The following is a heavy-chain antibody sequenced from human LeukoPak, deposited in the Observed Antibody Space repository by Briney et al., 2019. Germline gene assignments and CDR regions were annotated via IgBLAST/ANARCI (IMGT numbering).Heavy chain of an antibody. CDR1: GDSISSYY. V-gene: IGHV4-59*08. CDR3: ARHIAAAGTYYTPIDY. Sequence: PSETLSLTCTVSGDSISSYYWNWIRQPSGKGLEWIGYIYYSGSTNYNPSLKSRVTISVDTSKNQFSLKLSSVTAADTAVYYCARHIAAAGTYYTPIDYWGQGTLVTVSS. J-gene: IGHJ4*02. CDR2: IYYSGST. D-gene: IGHD6-13*01.